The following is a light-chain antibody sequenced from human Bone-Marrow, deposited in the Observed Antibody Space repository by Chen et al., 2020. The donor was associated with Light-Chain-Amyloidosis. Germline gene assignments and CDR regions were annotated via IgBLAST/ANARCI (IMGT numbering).Light chain of an antibody. CDR3: SSYTITNTLV. V-gene: IGLV2-14*01. CDR2: EVT. Sequence: TISGTGTGSDVGGDTHVSWYQPHPDKAPKLMIYEVTNRPSWVPDRFSGSKSDNTASLTISGRQTEEEADYFCSSYTITNTLVFGSGTRVTVL. CDR1: GSDVGGDTH. J-gene: IGLJ1*01.